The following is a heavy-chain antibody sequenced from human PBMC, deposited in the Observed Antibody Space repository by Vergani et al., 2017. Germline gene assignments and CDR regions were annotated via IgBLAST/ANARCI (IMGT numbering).Heavy chain of an antibody. V-gene: IGHV4-39*01. CDR1: GVSIGSHSYY. CDR3: TRHGRSGWAGYFQH. D-gene: IGHD6-19*01. CDR2: IYYTGTT. Sequence: QLQLQESGPGLVKPSETLSLTCTVSGVSIGSHSYYWGWIRQPPGKGLEWIGTIYYTGTTYYNEAHKSRLTISVDTSKNQFSLNLTSVTAADTAVYYCTRHGRSGWAGYFQHWGQGILVTASS. J-gene: IGHJ1*01.